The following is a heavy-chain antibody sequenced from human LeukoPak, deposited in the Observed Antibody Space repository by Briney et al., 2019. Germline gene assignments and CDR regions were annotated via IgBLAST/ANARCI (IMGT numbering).Heavy chain of an antibody. CDR2: ISSTVSTT. CDR1: GFTFNNYY. J-gene: IGHJ4*02. V-gene: IGHV3-11*01. D-gene: IGHD3-22*01. CDR3: AREGGYYHLDY. Sequence: NSGGSLRLSCAASGFTFNNYYMSWIRQAPGKGLEWISYISSTVSTTYYADSVKGRFTISRDNAKNSLYLQMNSLRAEDTAVYYCAREGGYYHLDYWGQGTLVTVSS.